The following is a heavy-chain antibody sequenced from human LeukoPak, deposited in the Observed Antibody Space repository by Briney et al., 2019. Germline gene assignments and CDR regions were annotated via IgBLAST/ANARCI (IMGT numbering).Heavy chain of an antibody. CDR1: GASISSGGYS. CDR3: ASGNTGYDRDSFDI. Sequence: PSETLSLTRPVSGASISSGGYSWSWVRQPPGKGLEWVGYIYHSGSTYYNPSLQSRVTISLDRSKNQFSLKLSSMTAADTAVYYCASGNTGYDRDSFDIWGQGTMVTVSS. V-gene: IGHV4-30-2*01. CDR2: IYHSGST. J-gene: IGHJ3*02. D-gene: IGHD5-12*01.